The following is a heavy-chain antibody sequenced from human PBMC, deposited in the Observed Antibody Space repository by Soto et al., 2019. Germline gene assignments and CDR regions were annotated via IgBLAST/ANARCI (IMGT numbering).Heavy chain of an antibody. J-gene: IGHJ4*02. Sequence: SQTLSLTCALSGDSVSSNSAAWNWIRQSPSRGLEWLGRTYYRSKWYNDYAVSVKSRITINPDTSKNQFSLQLNSVTPEDTAVYYCARDKSSGYSSGWYPKYYFDYWGQGTLGTVSS. D-gene: IGHD6-19*01. CDR2: TYYRSKWYN. CDR3: ARDKSSGYSSGWYPKYYFDY. CDR1: GDSVSSNSAA. V-gene: IGHV6-1*01.